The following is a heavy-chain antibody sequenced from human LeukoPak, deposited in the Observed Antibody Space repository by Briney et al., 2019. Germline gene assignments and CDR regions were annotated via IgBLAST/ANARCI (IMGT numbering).Heavy chain of an antibody. CDR1: GGSFSSGSYY. Sequence: SETLSLTCTVSGGSFSSGSYYWSWIRQPPGKGLEWIGYIYYSGSTNYNPSLKSRVTISVDTSKNQFSLKLSSVTAADTAVYYCARDSGSGVIDYWGQGTLVTVSS. V-gene: IGHV4-61*01. D-gene: IGHD3-10*01. CDR3: ARDSGSGVIDY. CDR2: IYYSGST. J-gene: IGHJ4*02.